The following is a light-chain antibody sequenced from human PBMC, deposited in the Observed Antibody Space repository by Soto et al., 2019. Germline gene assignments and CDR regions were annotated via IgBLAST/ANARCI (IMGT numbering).Light chain of an antibody. CDR1: QSVTSNY. Sequence: EIVLTQSPGTLSLSPGERATLSCRASQSVTSNYLAWYKQKPGQAPRLLMYDASSRATGIPDRFSGSGSGTDFTLTIRRLEPEDFAVYYCQQYSSPRAFGQGTKVDIK. V-gene: IGKV3-20*01. CDR3: QQYSSPRA. J-gene: IGKJ1*01. CDR2: DAS.